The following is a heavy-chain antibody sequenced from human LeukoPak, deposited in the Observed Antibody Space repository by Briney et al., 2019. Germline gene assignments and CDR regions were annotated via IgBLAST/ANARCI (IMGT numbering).Heavy chain of an antibody. CDR1: GGSISSYY. CDR2: IYYSGTT. J-gene: IGHJ4*02. D-gene: IGHD3-16*01. V-gene: IGHV4-59*12. Sequence: SETLSLTCTVSGGSISSYYWNWIRQPPGKGLEWIGYIYYSGTTNYNPSLKSRVSMSVDTSKNQFSLKLSSVTAADTAVYYCARGAYTVGFDYWGQGTLVTVSS. CDR3: ARGAYTVGFDY.